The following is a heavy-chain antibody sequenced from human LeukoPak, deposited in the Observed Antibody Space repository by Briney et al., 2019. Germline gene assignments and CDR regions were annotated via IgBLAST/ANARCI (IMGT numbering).Heavy chain of an antibody. Sequence: SQTLSLTCTVSGGSISSGSYYWSWIRQPAEKGLEWIGRIYTSGSTNYNPSLKSRVTISVDTSKNQFSLKLSSVTAADTAVYYCASTYYYDSSGYPDYWGQGTLVTVSS. CDR1: GGSISSGSYY. J-gene: IGHJ4*02. CDR3: ASTYYYDSSGYPDY. CDR2: IYTSGST. D-gene: IGHD3-22*01. V-gene: IGHV4-61*02.